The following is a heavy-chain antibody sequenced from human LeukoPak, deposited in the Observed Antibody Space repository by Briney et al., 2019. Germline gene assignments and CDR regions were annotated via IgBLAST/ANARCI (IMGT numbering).Heavy chain of an antibody. J-gene: IGHJ5*02. CDR1: GFTFSSYS. D-gene: IGHD3-9*01. V-gene: IGHV3-48*02. CDR3: ARVAVISTYYDILAGFDP. CDR2: ISSSSSTI. Sequence: PGGSLRLSCAASGFTFSSYSMNWVRQAPGKGLEWVSYISSSSSTIYYADSVKGRFTISRDNAKNSLYLQMNSLRDEDTAVYYCARVAVISTYYDILAGFDPWGQGTLVTVSS.